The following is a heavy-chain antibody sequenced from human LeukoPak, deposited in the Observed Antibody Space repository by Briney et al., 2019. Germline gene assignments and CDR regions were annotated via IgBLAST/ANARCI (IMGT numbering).Heavy chain of an antibody. CDR1: GFIFSTYW. Sequence: GGSLRLSCAAFGFIFSTYWMMWARQAPGKGLEWVANIKQDGSEKYYVDSVKGRFTISRDNAKNSLYLQMNSLRAEDTAVYYCAREELLGAYYYYGMDVWGQGTTVTVSS. J-gene: IGHJ6*02. D-gene: IGHD1-26*01. CDR2: IKQDGSEK. CDR3: AREELLGAYYYYGMDV. V-gene: IGHV3-7*01.